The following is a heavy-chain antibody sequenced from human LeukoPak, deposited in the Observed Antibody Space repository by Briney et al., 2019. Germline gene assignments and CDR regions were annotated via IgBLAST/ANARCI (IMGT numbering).Heavy chain of an antibody. CDR1: GGSISSSSYY. CDR2: IYYSGST. Sequence: SETLSLTCTVSGGSISSSSYYWGWIRQPPGKGLEWIGSIYYSGSTYYNPSLKSRVTISVDTSKNQFSLKLSSVTAADTAVYYCARDMMEMATTPFDYWGQGTLVTVSS. D-gene: IGHD5-24*01. V-gene: IGHV4-39*07. CDR3: ARDMMEMATTPFDY. J-gene: IGHJ4*02.